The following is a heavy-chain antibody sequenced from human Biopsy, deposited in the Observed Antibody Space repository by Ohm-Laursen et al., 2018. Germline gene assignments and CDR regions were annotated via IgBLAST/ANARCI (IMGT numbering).Heavy chain of an antibody. CDR2: ISSSSDNI. D-gene: IGHD3-10*01. CDR3: ARSRGSSGIATIYYYGMDV. Sequence: SLRLSCAATGFTLSSYSMNWVRQTPGKGLEWVSTISSSSDNIYYVDSVKGRFTISRDNAKNSLYLQMSSLRAEDTAVYYCARSRGSSGIATIYYYGMDVWGQGTTVTVSS. V-gene: IGHV3-21*01. J-gene: IGHJ6*02. CDR1: GFTLSSYS.